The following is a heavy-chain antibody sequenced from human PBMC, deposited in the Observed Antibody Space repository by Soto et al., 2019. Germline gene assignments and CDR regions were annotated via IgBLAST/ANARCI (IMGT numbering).Heavy chain of an antibody. CDR2: ISTSSSYT. CDR3: ARLRLTGYFDY. J-gene: IGHJ4*02. Sequence: PGGSLRLSCVASGVTFIDHYMTWIRQAPGKGLEWLSYISTSSSYTNYADSVKGRFTISRDNAMNSLYLQMNSLRAEDTAVYYCARLRLTGYFDYWGQGTLVTVSS. V-gene: IGHV3-11*03. CDR1: GVTFIDHY.